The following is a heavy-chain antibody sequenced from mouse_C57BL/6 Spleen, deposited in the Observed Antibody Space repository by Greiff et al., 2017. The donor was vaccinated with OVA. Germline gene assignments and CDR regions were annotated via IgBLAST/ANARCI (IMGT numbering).Heavy chain of an antibody. CDR2: ISDGGSYT. J-gene: IGHJ2*01. CDR1: GFTFSSYA. Sequence: EVHLVESGGGLVKPGGSLKLSCAGSGFTFSSYAMSWVRQTPEKRLEWVATISDGGSYTYYPDNVQGRFTISRDNAKNNLYLQMSHLKSEDTAMYYCARGGYGNYFDYWGQGTTLTVSS. CDR3: ARGGYGNYFDY. V-gene: IGHV5-4*01. D-gene: IGHD2-1*01.